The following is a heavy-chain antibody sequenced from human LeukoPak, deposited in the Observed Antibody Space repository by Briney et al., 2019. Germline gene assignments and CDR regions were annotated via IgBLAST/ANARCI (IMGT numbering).Heavy chain of an antibody. CDR3: ARGGNQLLYSWRNWFDP. CDR1: CGSFSGYY. D-gene: IGHD2-2*02. V-gene: IGHV4-34*01. J-gene: IGHJ5*02. CDR2: INHSGST. Sequence: SETLSLTCAVYCGSFSGYYWSWIRQPPGKGLEWIGEINHSGSTNYNPSLKSRVTISVDTSKNQFPLKLSSVTAAETPVYYCARGGNQLLYSWRNWFDPWGQGTLVTVSS.